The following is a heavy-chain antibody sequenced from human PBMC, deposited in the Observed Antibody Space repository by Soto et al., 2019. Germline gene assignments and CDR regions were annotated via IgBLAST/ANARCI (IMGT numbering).Heavy chain of an antibody. CDR2: FDPEDGET. CDR3: ATAPRYYYDSSGYSLIGY. CDR1: GYTLTELS. Sequence: ASVKVSCKVSGYTLTELSMHWVRQAPGKGLEWMGGFDPEDGETIYAQKFQGRVTMTEDTSTDTAYMELSSLRSEDTAVYYCATAPRYYYDSSGYSLIGYWGQGTLVTVSS. V-gene: IGHV1-24*01. D-gene: IGHD3-22*01. J-gene: IGHJ4*02.